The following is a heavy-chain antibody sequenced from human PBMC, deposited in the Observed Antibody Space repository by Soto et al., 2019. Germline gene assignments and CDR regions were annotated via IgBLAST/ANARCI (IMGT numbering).Heavy chain of an antibody. CDR1: GFTFSSYS. D-gene: IGHD2-2*01. Sequence: GSLRLSCAASGFTFSSYSMNWVRQAPGKGLEWVSSISSSSSYIYYADSVKGRFTISRDNAKNSLYLQMNSLRAEDTAVYYCARDVGYCSSTSCYAPYYFDYWGQGTLVTVSS. CDR2: ISSSSSYI. J-gene: IGHJ4*02. V-gene: IGHV3-21*01. CDR3: ARDVGYCSSTSCYAPYYFDY.